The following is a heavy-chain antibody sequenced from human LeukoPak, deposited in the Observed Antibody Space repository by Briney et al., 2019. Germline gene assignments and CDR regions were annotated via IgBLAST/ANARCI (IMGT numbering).Heavy chain of an antibody. V-gene: IGHV3-7*01. D-gene: IGHD6-13*01. CDR2: IRQDVNEK. Sequence: PGGSLRLSCAVSGFTFNNYWMNWVRQAPGKGLEGVASIRQDVNEKSYVASLKGRFTSSRDNAKNSLYLQMSSLRAEDTAVYYCARDGTAPGLYFDLWGQGTLVTVSS. J-gene: IGHJ4*01. CDR1: GFTFNNYW. CDR3: ARDGTAPGLYFDL.